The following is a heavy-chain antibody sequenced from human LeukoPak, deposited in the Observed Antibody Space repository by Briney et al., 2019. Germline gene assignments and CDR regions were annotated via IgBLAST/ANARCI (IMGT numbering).Heavy chain of an antibody. J-gene: IGHJ4*02. CDR3: ARIAAAGRPLFDY. D-gene: IGHD6-13*01. CDR2: IYYSGST. CDR1: GGSISSYY. V-gene: IGHV4-59*01. Sequence: SETLSLTCTVSGGSISSYYWSWIRQPPGKGLEWIGYIYYSGSTNYNPSLKSRVTISVDTSKNQFSLKLSSVTAADTAVYYCARIAAAGRPLFDYWGQGTLVTVSS.